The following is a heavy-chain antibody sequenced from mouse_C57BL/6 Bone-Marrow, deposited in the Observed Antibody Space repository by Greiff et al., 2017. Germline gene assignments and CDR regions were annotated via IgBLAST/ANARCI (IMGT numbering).Heavy chain of an antibody. V-gene: IGHV6-3*01. CDR2: IRLKSDNYAT. J-gene: IGHJ3*01. Sequence: DVMLVESGGGLVQPGGSMKLSCVASGFTFSNYWMNWVRQSPEKGLEWVAQIRLKSDNYATHYAESVKGRFTISRDDSKSSVYLQMNNLRAEDTGIYYCTALDGYYGFAYWGQGTLVTVSA. CDR3: TALDGYYGFAY. CDR1: GFTFSNYW. D-gene: IGHD2-3*01.